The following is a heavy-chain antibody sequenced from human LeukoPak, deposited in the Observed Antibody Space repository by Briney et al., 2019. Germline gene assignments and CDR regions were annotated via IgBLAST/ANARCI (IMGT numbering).Heavy chain of an antibody. CDR2: ISGSGGST. CDR3: AKPRRDFWSGYSDYFDY. J-gene: IGHJ4*02. V-gene: IGHV3-23*01. Sequence: GGSLRLSCAASGVTFSSYAMSWVRQAPGKGLEWVSAISGSGGSTYYADSVKGRFTISRDNSKNTLYLQMNSLRAEDTAVYYCAKPRRDFWSGYSDYFDYWGQGTLVTVSS. D-gene: IGHD3-3*01. CDR1: GVTFSSYA.